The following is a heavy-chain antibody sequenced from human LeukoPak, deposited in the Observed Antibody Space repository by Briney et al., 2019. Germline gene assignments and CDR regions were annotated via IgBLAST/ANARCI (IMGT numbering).Heavy chain of an antibody. D-gene: IGHD5-12*01. CDR2: IWYDGGNK. CDR1: GFTFSSYS. J-gene: IGHJ4*02. Sequence: PGGSLRLSCAASGFTFSSYSMNWVRQAPGKGLEWVAVIWYDGGNKLYGDSVKGRFTISRDNSKNTVYLQMNSLRVEDTAVYYCVRDPYEAYWGQGTLVTVSS. V-gene: IGHV3-33*08. CDR3: VRDPYEAY.